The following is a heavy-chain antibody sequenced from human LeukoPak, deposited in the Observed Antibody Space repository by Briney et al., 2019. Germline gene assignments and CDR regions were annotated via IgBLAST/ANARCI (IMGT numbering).Heavy chain of an antibody. CDR1: GFTFSSYA. V-gene: IGHV3-23*01. D-gene: IGHD3-16*02. CDR3: AKANMITFGGVIVSNEAPNGY. CDR2: ISGSGGST. J-gene: IGHJ4*02. Sequence: GGSLRLSCAASGFTFSSYAMSWVRQAPGKGLEWVSAISGSGGSTYYADSVKGRFTISRDNSKNTLYLQMNSLRAEDTAVYYCAKANMITFGGVIVSNEAPNGYWGQGTLVTVSS.